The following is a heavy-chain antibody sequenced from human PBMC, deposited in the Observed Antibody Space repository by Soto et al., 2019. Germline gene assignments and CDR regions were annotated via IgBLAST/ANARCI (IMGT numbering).Heavy chain of an antibody. V-gene: IGHV4-59*01. Sequence: SETLSLTCTVSGGSISSYYWSWIRQPPGKGLEWIGSIYYSGSTYYNPSLKSRVTISVDTSKNQFSLKLSSVTAADTAVYYCARESQGFLEWGGSIWGQGTMVTV. D-gene: IGHD3-3*01. J-gene: IGHJ3*02. CDR1: GGSISSYY. CDR3: ARESQGFLEWGGSI. CDR2: IYYSGST.